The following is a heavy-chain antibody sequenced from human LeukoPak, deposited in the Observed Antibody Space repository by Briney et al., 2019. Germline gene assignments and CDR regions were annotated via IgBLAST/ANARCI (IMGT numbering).Heavy chain of an antibody. V-gene: IGHV1-69*05. CDR2: IIPIFGTA. J-gene: IGHJ3*02. D-gene: IGHD3-22*01. CDR3: ARRSLGYYDSSGYRAFDI. CDR1: GGTFSSYA. Sequence: SVKVSCKASGGTFSSYAISWVRQAPGQGLEWMGGIIPIFGTANYAQKFQGRVTITTDESTSTAYMELSSLRSEDTAVYYCARRSLGYYDSSGYRAFDIWGQGTMVTVFS.